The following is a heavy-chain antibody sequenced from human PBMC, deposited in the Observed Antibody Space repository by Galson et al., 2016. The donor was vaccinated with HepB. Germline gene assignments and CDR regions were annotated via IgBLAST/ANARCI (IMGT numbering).Heavy chain of an antibody. D-gene: IGHD4-23*01. J-gene: IGHJ5*02. CDR2: MNPISGNT. Sequence: SVKVSCKASGYTFTTYDINWVRQTTGQGLEWMGWMNPISGNTGYTQKFQGRVAMTRDTSINTAYMELSSLRSEDTAVYYCARAPSGGNGWFDPWGQGTLITVSS. CDR3: ARAPSGGNGWFDP. CDR1: GYTFTTYD. V-gene: IGHV1-8*01.